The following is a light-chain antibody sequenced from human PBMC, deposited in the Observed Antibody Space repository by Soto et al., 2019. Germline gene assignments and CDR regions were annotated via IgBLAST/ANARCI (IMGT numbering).Light chain of an antibody. J-gene: IGKJ5*01. CDR3: QQRHMWPIT. CDR2: DAY. V-gene: IGKV3-11*01. Sequence: IVLTQSPGTLSVSPGERATLSCRASQRVSSIFLAWYQQKPGQTPRLLIYDAYNRATGIPPRFSGSGSGTDFTLTISSLEPEDSAVYYCQQRHMWPITFGQGTRLEIK. CDR1: QRVSSIF.